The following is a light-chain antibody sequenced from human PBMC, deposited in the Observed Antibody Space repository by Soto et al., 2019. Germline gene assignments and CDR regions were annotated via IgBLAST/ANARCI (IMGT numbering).Light chain of an antibody. CDR1: QDIRNY. CDR2: DAS. Sequence: DIQMTQSPSSLSASVGDRVTITCQASQDIRNYLNWYQQKPGKDPKLLINDASNLETGVQSRFSGSGSGTDFTFTISSLQPEDIATYYCHQYDNLLPTFGGGTKVEIK. J-gene: IGKJ4*01. CDR3: HQYDNLLPT. V-gene: IGKV1-33*01.